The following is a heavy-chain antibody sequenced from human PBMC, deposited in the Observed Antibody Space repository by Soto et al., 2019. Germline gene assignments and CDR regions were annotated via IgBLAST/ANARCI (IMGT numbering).Heavy chain of an antibody. J-gene: IGHJ4*02. D-gene: IGHD3-22*01. V-gene: IGHV4-59*01. CDR1: GGSISGYY. CDR2: IFYSGIT. CDR3: ARAPYYYESSGYPDYFDY. Sequence: KPSETLTLTCTVPGGSISGYYWSLIRQSPGKGLEWIGYIFYSGITNYNPSLKSRVTISVDTSKNQFSLNLSSVTAADTAVYYCARAPYYYESSGYPDYFDYWGQGTLVTVSS.